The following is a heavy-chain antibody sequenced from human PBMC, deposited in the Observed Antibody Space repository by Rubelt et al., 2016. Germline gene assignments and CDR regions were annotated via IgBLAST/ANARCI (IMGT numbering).Heavy chain of an antibody. D-gene: IGHD3-16*01. V-gene: IGHV3-23*01. J-gene: IGHJ4*02. CDR3: AKVGGGRLVAFDY. CDR1: GFTFSSYA. CDR2: ISGSGGST. Sequence: EVQLLESGGGLVQPGGSLRLSCAASGFTFSSYAMSWVRQAPGKGLEWVSAISGSGGSTYYADSGKGRFAISRNNSKNTLYLEMNSLRAEDTAVYYCAKVGGGRLVAFDYWGQGTLVTVSS.